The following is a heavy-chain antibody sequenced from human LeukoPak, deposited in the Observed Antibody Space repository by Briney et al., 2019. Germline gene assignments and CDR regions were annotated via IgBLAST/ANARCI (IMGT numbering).Heavy chain of an antibody. CDR1: GFTFSSYW. D-gene: IGHD4-17*01. J-gene: IGHJ3*02. CDR2: VKQDGSEK. CDR3: ARDNPDYGDYPWGLLSSVAFDI. V-gene: IGHV3-7*03. Sequence: GGSLRLSCAASGFTFSSYWMGWVRQAPGKGLEWVANVKQDGSEKYYVDSVKGRFTISRDNAKNSLYLQMNSLRAEDTAVYYCARDNPDYGDYPWGLLSSVAFDIWGQGTMVTVSS.